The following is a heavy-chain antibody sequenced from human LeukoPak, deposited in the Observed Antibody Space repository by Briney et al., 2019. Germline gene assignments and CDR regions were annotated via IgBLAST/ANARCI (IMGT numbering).Heavy chain of an antibody. V-gene: IGHV6-1*01. J-gene: IGHJ4*02. CDR1: GDSVSSNSAA. Sequence: SQTLSLTCAISGDSVSSNSAAWNWIRQSPSRGLEWLGRTYYRSKWYNDYAVSVKSRITINPDTSKNQFSLQLNSVTPEDTAVYYCARGYSSSWYERYYFDYWGQGTLVTVSS. CDR2: TYYRSKWYN. CDR3: ARGYSSSWYERYYFDY. D-gene: IGHD6-13*01.